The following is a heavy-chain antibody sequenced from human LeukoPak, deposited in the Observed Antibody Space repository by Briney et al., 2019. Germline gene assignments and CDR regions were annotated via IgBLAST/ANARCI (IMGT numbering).Heavy chain of an antibody. J-gene: IGHJ4*02. Sequence: SGXTXXXYAMSWVRQAPGKGLEWVSAISGSGGSTYYADSVKGRFTISRDNSKNKVDLEMNSLRAEDTAVYYCAKDGKKAYYDSSGYYDYWGQGTLVTVSS. CDR2: ISGSGGST. V-gene: IGHV3-23*01. CDR3: AKDGKKAYYDSSGYYDY. D-gene: IGHD3-22*01. CDR1: GXTXXXYA.